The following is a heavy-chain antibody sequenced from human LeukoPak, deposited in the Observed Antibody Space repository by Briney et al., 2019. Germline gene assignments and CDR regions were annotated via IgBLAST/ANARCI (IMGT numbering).Heavy chain of an antibody. D-gene: IGHD6-19*01. Sequence: GGSLRLSCAASGFTFSSYGMHWVRQAPGKGLEWVAFIRYDGSNKYYADSVKGRFIISRDNSKNTLYLQMNSLRAEDTAVYYCAKDSSIAVAGNYYYYYMDVWGKGTTVTISS. CDR2: IRYDGSNK. CDR1: GFTFSSYG. J-gene: IGHJ6*03. CDR3: AKDSSIAVAGNYYYYYMDV. V-gene: IGHV3-30*02.